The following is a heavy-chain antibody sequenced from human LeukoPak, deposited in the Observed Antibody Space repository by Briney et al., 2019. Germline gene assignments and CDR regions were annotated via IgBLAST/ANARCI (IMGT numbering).Heavy chain of an antibody. D-gene: IGHD3-10*01. J-gene: IGHJ5*02. CDR3: EADRQEGGSGSCWFDP. V-gene: IGHV4-59*01. Sequence: KPSETLSLTCTISGGSITTYYWSWIRQPAGKGLEGIGNVYYSGSTTYNPSLKTRVTISVDTSKNQFSLRLTSLTAADTAVYYCEADRQEGGSGSCWFDPWGQGTLVTVSS. CDR2: VYYSGST. CDR1: GGSITTYY.